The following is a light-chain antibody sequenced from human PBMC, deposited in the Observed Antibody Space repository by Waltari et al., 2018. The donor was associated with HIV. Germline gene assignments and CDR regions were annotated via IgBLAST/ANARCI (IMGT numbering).Light chain of an antibody. CDR1: QSLLHSDGKTY. CDR2: EGT. J-gene: IGKJ2*01. CDR3: MQSIQRLYT. V-gene: IGKV2D-29*01. Sequence: IVMTQTPLSLAVTPGQSASFPCRSSQSLLHSDGKTYLYCDLQKSGQPPQLLIYEGTNRFSGVPHRFSGSGSVTNFTLRISRLEADDAGTYYCMQSIQRLYTFGQ.